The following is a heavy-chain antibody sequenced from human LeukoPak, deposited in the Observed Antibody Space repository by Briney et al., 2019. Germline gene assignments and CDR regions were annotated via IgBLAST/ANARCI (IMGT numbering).Heavy chain of an antibody. J-gene: IGHJ6*03. CDR3: ARNIVVVPAANRNYYYYMDV. CDR2: ISAYNGNT. Sequence: ASVKVSCKASGYTFTSYGISWVRQAPGQGLEWMGWISAYNGNTNYAQKLQGRVTMTTDTSTSTAYMELRSLRSDDTAVYYCARNIVVVPAANRNYYYYMDVWGKGTTVTVSS. D-gene: IGHD2-2*01. V-gene: IGHV1-18*01. CDR1: GYTFTSYG.